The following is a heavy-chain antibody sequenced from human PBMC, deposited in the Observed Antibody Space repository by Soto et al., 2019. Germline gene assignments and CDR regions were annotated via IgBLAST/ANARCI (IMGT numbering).Heavy chain of an antibody. D-gene: IGHD1-1*01. CDR1: GAFVSSGSYY. J-gene: IGHJ3*02. Sequence: QVQLQQWGAGLLKPSETLSLTCAVYGAFVSSGSYYWSWIRQPPGKGLEWIGVMSPSGGTHLIPSLKSRVTISVDTSKNQFPLKMSSVTAADTALYYCARVERGTATSVVDAFDIWGPGTMVTVSS. CDR3: ARVERGTATSVVDAFDI. CDR2: MSPSGGT. V-gene: IGHV4-34*01.